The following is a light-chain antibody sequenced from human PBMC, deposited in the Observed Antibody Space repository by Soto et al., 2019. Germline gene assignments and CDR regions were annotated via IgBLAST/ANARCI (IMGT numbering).Light chain of an antibody. CDR2: GES. V-gene: IGKV3-15*01. Sequence: EIVMTQSPATLSVSPGESATLSCRASQSISSDVAWYQQKTGQAPRILIYGESTTATGIADRFSGSGSGTELTLTISRLQSEDFAVYNCQQYNKWPRTXGQGTKVDIK. CDR1: QSISSD. CDR3: QQYNKWPRT. J-gene: IGKJ2*01.